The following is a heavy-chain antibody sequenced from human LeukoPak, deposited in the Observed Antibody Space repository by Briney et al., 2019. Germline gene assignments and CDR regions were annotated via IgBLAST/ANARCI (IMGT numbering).Heavy chain of an antibody. Sequence: GGSLRLSCAASGFTFSDYSMNWIRQAPGKGLEWVSYISSSGNTIYYADSVKGRFTISRDNAKNSLYLQMNSLRAEDTAVYYCASDYYGSGSYYGWGQGTLVTVSS. CDR3: ASDYYGSGSYYG. CDR1: GFTFSDYS. D-gene: IGHD3-10*01. V-gene: IGHV3-11*01. CDR2: ISSSGNTI. J-gene: IGHJ4*02.